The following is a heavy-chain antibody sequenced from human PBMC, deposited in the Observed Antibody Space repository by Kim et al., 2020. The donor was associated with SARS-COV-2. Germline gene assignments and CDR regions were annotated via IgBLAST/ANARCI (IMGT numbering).Heavy chain of an antibody. D-gene: IGHD5-12*01. CDR2: ISWNGGSI. Sequence: GGSLRLSCAVSGSTFDDYAMHWVRQAAGKGLEWVSGISWNGGSIGNTDAVKGRFTISRDNDKDSLYLQMNSLRAEDTALYYCAKDDEGSGYDNWGQGTLVTSSS. CDR3: AKDDEGSGYDN. J-gene: IGHJ4*02. V-gene: IGHV3-9*01. CDR1: GSTFDDYA.